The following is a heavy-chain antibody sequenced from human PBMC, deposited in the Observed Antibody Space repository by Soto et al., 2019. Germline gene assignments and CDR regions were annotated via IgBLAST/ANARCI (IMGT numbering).Heavy chain of an antibody. CDR2: IYYSGST. J-gene: IGHJ6*02. D-gene: IGHD3-22*01. CDR3: ARGTDYYDSSGYYPGYHYYGMDV. V-gene: IGHV4-39*01. CDR1: GGSISSSSYY. Sequence: SETLSLTCTVSGGSISSSSYYWGWIRQPPGKGLEWIGSIYYSGSTYYNPSLKSRVTISVDTSKNQFSLKLSSVTAADTAVYYCARGTDYYDSSGYYPGYHYYGMDVWGQGTTVTVSS.